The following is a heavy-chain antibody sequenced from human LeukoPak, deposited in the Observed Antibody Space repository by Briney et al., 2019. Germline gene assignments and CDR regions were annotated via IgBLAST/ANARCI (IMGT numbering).Heavy chain of an antibody. D-gene: IGHD3-22*01. CDR2: IYTSGST. J-gene: IGHJ4*02. Sequence: SETLSLTCTVSGGSISSYYWSWLRQPAGKGLEWIGRIYTSGSTNYNPSLKSRVTMSVDTSKNQFSLKLSSVTAADTAVYYCARDPTNYYDSSGYSGYWGQGTLVTVSS. CDR1: GGSISSYY. CDR3: ARDPTNYYDSSGYSGY. V-gene: IGHV4-4*07.